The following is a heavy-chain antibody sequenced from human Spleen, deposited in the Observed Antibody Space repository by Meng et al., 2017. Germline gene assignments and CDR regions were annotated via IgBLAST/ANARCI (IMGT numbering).Heavy chain of an antibody. CDR2: INGVFGTT. CDR1: GGIFSKSV. J-gene: IGHJ4*02. V-gene: IGHV1-69*13. D-gene: IGHD4-23*01. CDR3: ARLDGLLGGGNAPYYFDY. Sequence: SVKVSCKAPGGIFSKSVIGWVRQAPGQGLEWMGGINGVFGTTDYAQKFQGRATITADESTSTAYMELSSLRSEDTAVYYCARLDGLLGGGNAPYYFDYWGQGTLVTVSS.